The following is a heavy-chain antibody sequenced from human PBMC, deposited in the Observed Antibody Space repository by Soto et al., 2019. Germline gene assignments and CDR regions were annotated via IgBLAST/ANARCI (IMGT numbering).Heavy chain of an antibody. V-gene: IGHV3-30-3*01. D-gene: IGHD3-9*01. J-gene: IGHJ4*02. Sequence: GGSLRLSCAASGFTFSSYAMHWVRQAPGKGLEWVAVISYDGSNKYYADSVKGRFTISRDNSKNTLYLQMNSLRAEDTAVYYCARSHEVLRYFDWPQNTVDYWGQGTLVTVSS. CDR3: ARSHEVLRYFDWPQNTVDY. CDR1: GFTFSSYA. CDR2: ISYDGSNK.